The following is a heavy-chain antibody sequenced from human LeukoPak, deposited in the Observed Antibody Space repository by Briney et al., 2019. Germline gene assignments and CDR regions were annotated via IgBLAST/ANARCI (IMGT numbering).Heavy chain of an antibody. Sequence: GGSLRLSCAASGFTFDDYAMHWVRQAPGKGLEWVANIKQDGSEKYFVDSVKGRFTISRDNAKKSLYLQMNSLRAEDTAVYYCARVDGDYSFYYGMDVWGQGTTVIVSS. V-gene: IGHV3-7*01. CDR2: IKQDGSEK. CDR3: ARVDGDYSFYYGMDV. J-gene: IGHJ6*02. CDR1: GFTFDDYA. D-gene: IGHD4-17*01.